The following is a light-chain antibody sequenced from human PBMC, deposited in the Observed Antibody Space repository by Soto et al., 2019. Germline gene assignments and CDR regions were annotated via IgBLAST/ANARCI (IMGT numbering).Light chain of an antibody. V-gene: IGLV2-14*03. Sequence: QSALNQPASVSGSPGQSITISCTGTSSDVGGYDHVSWYQQHPGKAPKLIIYDVTVRPSGISRRFSGSKSDNTASLAVSGLQPEDEADYYCSSYTNKDTLLFGGGTKLTV. CDR1: SSDVGGYDH. CDR3: SSYTNKDTLL. J-gene: IGLJ3*02. CDR2: DVT.